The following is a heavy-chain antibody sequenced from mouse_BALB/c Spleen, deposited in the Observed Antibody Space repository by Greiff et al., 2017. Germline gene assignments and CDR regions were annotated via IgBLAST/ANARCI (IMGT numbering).Heavy chain of an antibody. Sequence: VQLQESGPELVKPGASVRISCKASGYTFTSYYIHWVKQRPGQGLEWIGWIYPGNVNTKYNEKFKGKATLTADKSSSTAYMQLSSLTSEDSAVYFCARSYYDYDYYAMGYWGQGTSVTVSS. CDR2: IYPGNVNT. CDR3: ARSYYDYDYYAMGY. CDR1: GYTFTSYY. V-gene: IGHV1S56*01. D-gene: IGHD2-4*01. J-gene: IGHJ4*01.